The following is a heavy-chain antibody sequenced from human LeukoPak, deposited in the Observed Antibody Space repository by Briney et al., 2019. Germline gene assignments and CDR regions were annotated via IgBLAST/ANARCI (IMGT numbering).Heavy chain of an antibody. Sequence: PGGSLRLSCAASGFTFSSYWMSWVRQAPGKGLEWVANIKQDGSEKYYVDSVKGRFTISRDNAKNSLYLQMNSLRAEDTAVYYCARDIVVVVPAAENWFDPWGQGTLVTVSS. CDR1: GFTFSSYW. D-gene: IGHD2-2*01. J-gene: IGHJ5*02. CDR3: ARDIVVVVPAAENWFDP. CDR2: IKQDGSEK. V-gene: IGHV3-7*01.